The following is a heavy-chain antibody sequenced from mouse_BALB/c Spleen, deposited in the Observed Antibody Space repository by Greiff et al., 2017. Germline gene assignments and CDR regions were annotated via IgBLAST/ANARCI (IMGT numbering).Heavy chain of an antibody. V-gene: IGHV5-6-4*01. CDR3: TREVITTVVEDWYFDV. J-gene: IGHJ1*01. D-gene: IGHD1-1*01. Sequence: EVHLVESGGGLVKPGGSLKLSCAASGFTFSSYTMSWVRQTPEKRLEWVATISSGGSYTYYPDSVKGRFTISRDNAKNTLYLQMSSLKSEDTAMYYCTREVITTVVEDWYFDVWGAGTTVTVSS. CDR1: GFTFSSYT. CDR2: ISSGGSYT.